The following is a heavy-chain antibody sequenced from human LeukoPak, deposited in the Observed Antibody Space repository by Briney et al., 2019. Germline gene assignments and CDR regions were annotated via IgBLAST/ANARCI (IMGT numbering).Heavy chain of an antibody. D-gene: IGHD3-22*01. CDR3: ARAGLSGQYYANGVFFH. Sequence: SETLSLTCTVSGGSISSYYWNWIRQPPGKGLEWIGYLSYTGNTNYNPSLQSRVTIAVDTSKNQFSLNLRSVTAADTAIYYCARAGLSGQYYANGVFFHWGQGALVTVSS. J-gene: IGHJ4*02. CDR1: GGSISSYY. V-gene: IGHV4-59*01. CDR2: LSYTGNT.